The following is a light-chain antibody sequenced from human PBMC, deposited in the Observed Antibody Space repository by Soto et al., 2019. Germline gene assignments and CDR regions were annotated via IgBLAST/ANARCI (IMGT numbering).Light chain of an antibody. CDR2: GNS. CDR1: SSNIGAGYD. V-gene: IGLV1-40*01. CDR3: QSYDSSLSGSRV. J-gene: IGLJ1*01. Sequence: QSVLTQPPSVSGAPGQRVTISCTGSSSNIGAGYDVHWYQQLPGTAPKLLIYGNSNRPSGVPXXXSGSKSGTSASLAITGXXXXXXXDDYXQSYDSSLSGSRVFGTGTKLTVL.